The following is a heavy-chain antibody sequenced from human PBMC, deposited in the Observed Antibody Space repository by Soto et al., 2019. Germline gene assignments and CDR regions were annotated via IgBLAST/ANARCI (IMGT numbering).Heavy chain of an antibody. CDR3: ARESGGATATLDYYYFYMDV. D-gene: IGHD5-12*01. CDR1: GDTFNDYY. CDR2: INPNGGVT. Sequence: QVQLVQSGAEVKRPGASVTVSCRSSGDTFNDYYIHWVRQAPGQGLEWMGWINPNGGVTKYAQKFQGWVSMTRDTSIRTVYMQRSRLRSDDTALYYCARESGGATATLDYYYFYMDVWGTGTTVTVSS. J-gene: IGHJ6*03. V-gene: IGHV1-2*04.